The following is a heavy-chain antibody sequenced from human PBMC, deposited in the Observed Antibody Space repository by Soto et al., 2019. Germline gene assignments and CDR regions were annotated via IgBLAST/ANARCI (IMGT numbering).Heavy chain of an antibody. D-gene: IGHD2-2*02. Sequence: SETLSLTCTVSGDSISSYYWSWIRQPPGKGLEWIGYIYYSGSTNYNPSLKSRVTISVDTSKNQFSLKLSSVTAADTAVYYSAREGCSSTSCYSRSWYGNAFDIWGQGTMVTVSS. CDR3: AREGCSSTSCYSRSWYGNAFDI. J-gene: IGHJ3*02. CDR2: IYYSGST. CDR1: GDSISSYY. V-gene: IGHV4-59*01.